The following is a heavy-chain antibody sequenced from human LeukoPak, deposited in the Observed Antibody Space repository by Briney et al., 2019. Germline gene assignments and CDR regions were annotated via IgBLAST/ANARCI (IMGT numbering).Heavy chain of an antibody. V-gene: IGHV3-64*01. CDR3: AITADAFDI. J-gene: IGHJ3*02. CDR1: GFTFSSYA. D-gene: IGHD1-20*01. Sequence: GGSLRLSCAASGFTFSSYAMHWVRLAPGKGLEYVSAISSNGGSTYYANSVKGRFTISRDNSKNTLYLQMGSLRAEDMAVYYCAITADAFDIWGQGTMVTVSS. CDR2: ISSNGGST.